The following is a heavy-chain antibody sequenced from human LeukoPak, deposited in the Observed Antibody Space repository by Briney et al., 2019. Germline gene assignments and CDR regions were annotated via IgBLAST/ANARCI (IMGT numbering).Heavy chain of an antibody. J-gene: IGHJ3*01. Sequence: SETLSLTCTVSGGSISSYYWSWIRQPAGKGLEWIGRIYTSGSTNYNPSLKSRVTMSVDTSKNQFSLKLSSVTAADTAVYYCARWTYYYDSSGITNWGQGTMVTVSS. CDR2: IYTSGST. D-gene: IGHD3-22*01. V-gene: IGHV4-4*07. CDR3: ARWTYYYDSSGITN. CDR1: GGSISSYY.